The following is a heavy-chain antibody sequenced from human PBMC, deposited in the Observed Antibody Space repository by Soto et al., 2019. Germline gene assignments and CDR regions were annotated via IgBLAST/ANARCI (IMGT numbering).Heavy chain of an antibody. CDR1: GYSFSDYD. Sequence: QVQLVQSGAEVKKPGASVKVSCKASGYSFSDYDINWVRQATGQGPEWMGWMNPNSGNTGYAQKFQGRVTMTRNNYINTAYMELSSLGSEDTAVYYCARDNRYNWNDEGWFDPWGQGTLVTVSS. CDR2: MNPNSGNT. CDR3: ARDNRYNWNDEGWFDP. D-gene: IGHD1-20*01. V-gene: IGHV1-8*01. J-gene: IGHJ5*02.